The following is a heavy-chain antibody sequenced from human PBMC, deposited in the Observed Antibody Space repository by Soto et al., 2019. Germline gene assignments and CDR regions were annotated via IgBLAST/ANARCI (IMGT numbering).Heavy chain of an antibody. Sequence: GESLRISCKGSGYSFTSCWIGWVRQMPGKGLDWMGIIYPGDSDTRYSPSFQGQVTISADKSISTAYLQWSSLKASDTAMYYCARLVYYDSSGYYSKGPFDMWGQGTMVTVSS. CDR3: ARLVYYDSSGYYSKGPFDM. V-gene: IGHV5-51*01. J-gene: IGHJ3*02. D-gene: IGHD3-22*01. CDR2: IYPGDSDT. CDR1: GYSFTSCW.